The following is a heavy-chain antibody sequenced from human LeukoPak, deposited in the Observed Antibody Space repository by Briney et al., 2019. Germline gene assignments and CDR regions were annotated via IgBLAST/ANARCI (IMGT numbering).Heavy chain of an antibody. CDR1: GFTFSSYS. V-gene: IGHV3-48*01. CDR2: ISSSSSTI. J-gene: IGHJ5*02. Sequence: GGSLRLSCAASGFTFSSYSMNWVRQAPGKGLEWVSYISSSSSTIYYADSVKGRFTISRDNSKNTLHLEMHSLRAEDTAVYYCAKDHMYSSSSSWFDPWGQGTLVIVSS. D-gene: IGHD6-6*01. CDR3: AKDHMYSSSSSWFDP.